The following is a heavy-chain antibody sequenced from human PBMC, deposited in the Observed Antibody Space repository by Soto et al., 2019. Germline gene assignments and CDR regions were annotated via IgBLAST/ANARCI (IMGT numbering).Heavy chain of an antibody. J-gene: IGHJ4*02. CDR2: INLNSGDT. V-gene: IGHV1-8*01. Sequence: ASVKVSGKASGYTFTSYDINWVRQAAGQGLEWMGWINLNSGDTDSAQKFQGRLTMTRDTSISTAYMELSSLTSEDTAVYYCARGRGWRDYWGQGTLVTVSS. D-gene: IGHD6-19*01. CDR1: GYTFTSYD. CDR3: ARGRGWRDY.